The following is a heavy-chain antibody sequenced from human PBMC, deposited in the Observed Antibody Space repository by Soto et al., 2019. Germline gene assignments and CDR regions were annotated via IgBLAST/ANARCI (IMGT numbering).Heavy chain of an antibody. J-gene: IGHJ4*02. CDR2: LSYDVRNK. Sequence: QVQLVESGGGVVQPGRSLRLSCAASGFTFSTYSMHWVRQAPGKGLEWVAVLSYDVRNKFYADSVKGRFTISRDNAKKTMYLQMNSLRTEETAVYYCAREYVTGYYNVLGYWGQGTLVTVSS. D-gene: IGHD3-9*01. CDR3: AREYVTGYYNVLGY. V-gene: IGHV3-30*04. CDR1: GFTFSTYS.